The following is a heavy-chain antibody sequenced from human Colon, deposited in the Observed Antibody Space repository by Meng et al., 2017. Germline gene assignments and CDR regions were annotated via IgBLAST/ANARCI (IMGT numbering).Heavy chain of an antibody. Sequence: EVQLLESGGGLAQPGGSLRVSCAASGFTFSDYAMSWVRQARGKGLEWVSSISSTGGTTYYADSVKGRFTISRDESKDTLFLQMNSLRVEDTAIYYCAKGAAVVVQAATIDSWGQGILVTVSS. CDR1: GFTFSDYA. D-gene: IGHD2-15*01. V-gene: IGHV3-23*01. J-gene: IGHJ4*02. CDR3: AKGAAVVVQAATIDS. CDR2: ISSTGGTT.